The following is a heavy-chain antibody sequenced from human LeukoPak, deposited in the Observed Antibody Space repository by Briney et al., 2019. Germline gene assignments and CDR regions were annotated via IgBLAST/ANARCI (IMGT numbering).Heavy chain of an antibody. CDR3: ARGRRIVVVITAGYFQH. Sequence: SETLSLTYAVYGGSFSGYYWSWIRQPPGKGLEWIGEINHSGSTNYNPSLKSRVTISVDTSKNQFSLKLSAVTAADTAVYYCARGRRIVVVITAGYFQHWGQGTLVTVSS. V-gene: IGHV4-34*01. CDR1: GGSFSGYY. CDR2: INHSGST. J-gene: IGHJ1*01. D-gene: IGHD3-22*01.